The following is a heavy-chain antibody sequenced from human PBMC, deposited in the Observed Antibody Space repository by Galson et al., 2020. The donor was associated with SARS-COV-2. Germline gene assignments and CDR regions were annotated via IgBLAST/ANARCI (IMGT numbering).Heavy chain of an antibody. D-gene: IGHD2-8*02. V-gene: IGHV4-34*01. CDR2: VNHSGST. CDR1: GGSFSGYF. Sequence: QWYQAELDASETLSLTCAVYGGSFSGYFWSWIRQPPGKGLEWIGEVNHSGSTNYNPSLKSRVTISVDTSKNQFSLKLSSVTAADTAVYYCARGLDGTGRFNGCDYWGQGTLVTVSS. J-gene: IGHJ4*02. CDR3: ARGLDGTGRFNGCDY.